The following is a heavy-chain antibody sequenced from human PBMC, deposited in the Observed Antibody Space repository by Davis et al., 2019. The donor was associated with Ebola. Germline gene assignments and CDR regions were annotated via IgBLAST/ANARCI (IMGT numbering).Heavy chain of an antibody. CDR2: INPNSGGT. V-gene: IGHV1-2*04. D-gene: IGHD3-10*01. CDR1: GYTFTGYY. J-gene: IGHJ4*02. Sequence: AASVKVSCKASGYTFTGYYMHWMRQAPGQGLEWMGWINPNSGGTNYAQKFQGWVTMTRDTSISTAYMELSRLRSDDTAVYYCARAEYYYGSGSLLFDYWGQGTLVTVSS. CDR3: ARAEYYYGSGSLLFDY.